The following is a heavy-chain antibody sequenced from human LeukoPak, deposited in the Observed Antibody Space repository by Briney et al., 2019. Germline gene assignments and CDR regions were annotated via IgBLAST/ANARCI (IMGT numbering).Heavy chain of an antibody. J-gene: IGHJ4*02. Sequence: PGGSLRLSCAASGFTFSIYPMTWVRQAPGRGLEWVSGISGSGDNTDYGDSVKGRFTISRDNSRNTLYLQMNSLRAEDTAVYYCAKDLVSMVRGLNNLFDSWGQGTLVTVSS. CDR3: AKDLVSMVRGLNNLFDS. CDR2: ISGSGDNT. D-gene: IGHD3-10*01. V-gene: IGHV3-23*01. CDR1: GFTFSIYP.